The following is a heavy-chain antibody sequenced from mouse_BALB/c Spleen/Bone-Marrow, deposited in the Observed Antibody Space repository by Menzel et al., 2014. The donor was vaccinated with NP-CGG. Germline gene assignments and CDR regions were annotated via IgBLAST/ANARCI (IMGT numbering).Heavy chain of an antibody. CDR3: ARSGSSSSYFDY. CDR1: GFTFSSFG. J-gene: IGHJ2*01. V-gene: IGHV5-17*02. CDR2: ISSGSSTI. D-gene: IGHD1-1*01. Sequence: EVMLVESGGGLVQPGGSRKLSCAASGFTFSSFGMHWVRQAPEKGLEWVAYISSGSSTIYYADTVMGRFPISRDNPKSTLFLQMTSLRSEDTAMYYCARSGSSSSYFDYWGQGTTLTVSS.